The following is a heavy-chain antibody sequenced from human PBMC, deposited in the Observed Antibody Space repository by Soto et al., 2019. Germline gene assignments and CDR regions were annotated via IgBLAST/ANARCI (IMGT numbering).Heavy chain of an antibody. CDR3: ARAPASSGYYFDDWYFDL. CDR1: GFTFSSYG. D-gene: IGHD3-22*01. CDR2: IWYDGSNK. J-gene: IGHJ2*01. Sequence: QVQLVESGGGVVQPGRSLRLSCAASGFTFSSYGMHWVRQAPGKGLEWVAVIWYDGSNKYYADSVKGRFTISRDNSKNTLYLQMNSLRAEDTAVYYCARAPASSGYYFDDWYFDLWGRGTLVTVSS. V-gene: IGHV3-33*01.